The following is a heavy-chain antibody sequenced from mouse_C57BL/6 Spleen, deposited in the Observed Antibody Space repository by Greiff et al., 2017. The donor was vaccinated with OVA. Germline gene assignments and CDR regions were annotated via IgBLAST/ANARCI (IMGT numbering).Heavy chain of an antibody. D-gene: IGHD2-4*01. J-gene: IGHJ4*01. Sequence: LVESGAELMKPGASVKLSCKATGYTFTGYWIEWVKQRPGHGLEWIGEILPGSGSTNYNEKFKGKATFTADTSSNTAYMQLSSLTTEDSAIYYCARLPIYYDYGDYAMDYWGQGTSVTVSS. CDR2: ILPGSGST. CDR3: ARLPIYYDYGDYAMDY. CDR1: GYTFTGYW. V-gene: IGHV1-9*01.